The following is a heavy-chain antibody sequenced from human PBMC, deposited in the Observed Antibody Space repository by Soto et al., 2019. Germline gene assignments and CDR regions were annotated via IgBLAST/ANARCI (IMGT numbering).Heavy chain of an antibody. V-gene: IGHV4-59*01. D-gene: IGHD3-22*01. CDR2: IYYSGST. CDR1: GGSLRSYY. Sequence: SETLSLTCTVSGGSLRSYYWSWIRQPPGKGLEWIGYIYYSGSTNYNPSLKSRVTISVDTSKNQFSLKLSSVTAADTAVYYCARDRDSSGYYDSVSNWFDPWGQGTLVTVS. J-gene: IGHJ5*02. CDR3: ARDRDSSGYYDSVSNWFDP.